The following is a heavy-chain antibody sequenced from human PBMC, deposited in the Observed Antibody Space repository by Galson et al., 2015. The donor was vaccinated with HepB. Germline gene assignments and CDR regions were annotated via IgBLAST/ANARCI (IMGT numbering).Heavy chain of an antibody. CDR3: ARVGASQIYRFDSGGRGHYFGAYFDL. D-gene: IGHD3-22*01. J-gene: IGHJ4*02. Sequence: SVKVSCKASGYSFTGYSINWVRQAPGQGLEWAGWINPNTGGANFAQKFEDRVTMTRDTSINTAYMELNSLRSDDTAVYYCARVGASQIYRFDSGGRGHYFGAYFDLWGQGTLVTVSS. CDR2: INPNTGGA. CDR1: GYSFTGYS. V-gene: IGHV1-2*02.